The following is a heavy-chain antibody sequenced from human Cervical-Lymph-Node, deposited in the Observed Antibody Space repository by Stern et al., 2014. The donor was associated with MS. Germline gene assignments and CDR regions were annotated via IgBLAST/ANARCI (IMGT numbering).Heavy chain of an antibody. V-gene: IGHV1-2*02. CDR3: ARELHSMDV. J-gene: IGHJ6*02. D-gene: IGHD5-24*01. Sequence: MQLVESGAEVKKPGASVKVSCKASGYSFTAYYMHWVRQAPGPGLEWMGWIDPNSGSTKSAQNCQGRVTRARDTSISTFYMELSGLTSDDTAVFYCARELHSMDVWGQGTTVTVSS. CDR1: GYSFTAYY. CDR2: IDPNSGST.